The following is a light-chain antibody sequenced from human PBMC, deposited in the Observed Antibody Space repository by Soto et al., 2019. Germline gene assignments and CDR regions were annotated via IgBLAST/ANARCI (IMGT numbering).Light chain of an antibody. CDR1: QSVSSY. CDR2: DAS. CDR3: QQRSNLPRT. J-gene: IGKJ1*01. Sequence: EIVLTQSPATLSLSPGERATLSCRASQSVSSYLAWYQQKPGQAPRLLIYDASNRATGIPARFSGSGSGTDFTLTISSLEPEYFAVYYCQQRSNLPRTFGQGTKVEIK. V-gene: IGKV3-11*01.